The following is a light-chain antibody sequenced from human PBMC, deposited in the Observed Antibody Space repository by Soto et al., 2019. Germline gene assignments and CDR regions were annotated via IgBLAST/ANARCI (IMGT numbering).Light chain of an antibody. J-gene: IGKJ5*01. CDR3: QQSYRTLSIS. V-gene: IGKV1-39*01. CDR1: ESISRH. CDR2: AAS. Sequence: DIQMTQSPSSLSASVGDRVTITCRASESISRHLNWYQQKPGKAPNLLIYAASTLQNGVTSRFSGSGSGTDFNLTISSLQPEDFATYYCQQSYRTLSISFGQGTRLEIK.